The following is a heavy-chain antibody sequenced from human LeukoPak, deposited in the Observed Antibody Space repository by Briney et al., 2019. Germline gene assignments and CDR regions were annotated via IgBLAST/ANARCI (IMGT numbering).Heavy chain of an antibody. CDR1: GGSFSGYY. D-gene: IGHD5-18*01. V-gene: IGHV4-34*01. CDR3: ARGGGYSYRTNWFDP. CDR2: TNNSEST. Sequence: SETLSLTCAVYGGSFSGYYWSWLRQPPGKGLEWFGETNNSESTNYNPSLKSRVTISVDTSNNQYTLKLSSVTAADTAAYCCARGGGYSYRTNWFDPWGQGTLVTVSS. J-gene: IGHJ5*02.